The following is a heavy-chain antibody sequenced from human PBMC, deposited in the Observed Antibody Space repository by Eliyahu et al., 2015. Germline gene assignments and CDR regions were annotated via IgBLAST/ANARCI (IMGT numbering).Heavy chain of an antibody. CDR1: GFTFSDYY. D-gene: IGHD3-3*01. CDR2: ISFSGNSI. J-gene: IGHJ3*01. V-gene: IGHV3-11*01. Sequence: QVQLVESGGGMVKPGGTLRVSCAVSGFTFSDYYMSWIRQAPGKGLEWISYISFSGNSIYYADSVKGRFTISRDNAKSSIYLDMNSLRVEDTAMYYCVKEDDSGAFDFWGQGTMVTVSS. CDR3: VKEDDSGAFDF.